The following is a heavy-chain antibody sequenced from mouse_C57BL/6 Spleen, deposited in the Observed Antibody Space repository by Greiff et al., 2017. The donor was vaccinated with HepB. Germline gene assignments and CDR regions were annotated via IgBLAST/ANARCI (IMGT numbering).Heavy chain of an antibody. CDR1: GYTFTSYW. V-gene: IGHV1-52*01. J-gene: IGHJ2*01. CDR3: AREGQLRLLFDC. D-gene: IGHD3-2*02. Sequence: QVQLQQPGAELVRPGSSVKLSCKASGYTFTSYWMHWVKQRPIQGLEWIGNIDPSDSETHYNQKFKDKATLTVDKSSSTAYMQLSSLTSEDSAVYYCAREGQLRLLFDCWGQGTTLTVSS. CDR2: IDPSDSET.